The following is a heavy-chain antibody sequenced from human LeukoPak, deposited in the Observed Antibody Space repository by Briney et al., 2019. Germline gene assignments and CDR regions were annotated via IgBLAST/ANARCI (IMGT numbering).Heavy chain of an antibody. V-gene: IGHV3-21*01. Sequence: PGGSLRLSCAASGFTFSSYSMNWVRQAPGKGPEWVSSISSSSSYIYYADSVKGRFTISRDNAKNSLYLQMNSLRAEDTAVYYCARDARDHRFTMGSVAIDYWGQGTLVTVSS. CDR3: ARDARDHRFTMGSVAIDY. D-gene: IGHD3-10*01. J-gene: IGHJ4*02. CDR1: GFTFSSYS. CDR2: ISSSSSYI.